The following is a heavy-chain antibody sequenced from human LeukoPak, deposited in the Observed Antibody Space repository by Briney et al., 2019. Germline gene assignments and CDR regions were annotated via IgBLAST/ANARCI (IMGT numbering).Heavy chain of an antibody. CDR2: INPNSGGT. V-gene: IGHV1-2*02. Sequence: GASVKVSCKASGYPFTGYYLYWVRQAPGQGLEWMGWINPNSGGTNYAQKFQGRVTMTRDTSISTAYMELSRLRSDDTAVYYCARDREMATITGWYFDLWGRGTLVTVSS. CDR1: GYPFTGYY. CDR3: ARDREMATITGWYFDL. D-gene: IGHD5-24*01. J-gene: IGHJ2*01.